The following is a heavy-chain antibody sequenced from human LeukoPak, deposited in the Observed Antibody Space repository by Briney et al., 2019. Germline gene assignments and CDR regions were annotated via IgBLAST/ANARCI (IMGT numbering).Heavy chain of an antibody. Sequence: ASVKVSCKAFGHSLTSYSMHWVRQAPGQGLEWMGIINPSGGSTSYAQKFQGRVTMTRDTSTSTVYMEVTSLRSEDTAVYYCARGFDGLRLKGQYFDYWGQGTLVTVFS. J-gene: IGHJ4*02. CDR1: GHSLTSYS. D-gene: IGHD5/OR15-5a*01. CDR3: ARGFDGLRLKGQYFDY. V-gene: IGHV1-46*01. CDR2: INPSGGST.